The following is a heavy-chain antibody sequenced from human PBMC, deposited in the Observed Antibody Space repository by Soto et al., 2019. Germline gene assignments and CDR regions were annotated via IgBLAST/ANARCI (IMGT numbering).Heavy chain of an antibody. J-gene: IGHJ6*02. CDR1: GYTFTSYY. D-gene: IGHD5-18*01. CDR3: ARAGTAMVYYYGMDV. CDR2: INPSGGST. V-gene: IGHV1-46*01. Sequence: QVQLVQSGAEVKKPGASVKVSCKASGYTFTSYYMHWVRQAPGQGLEWMGIINPSGGSTSYAQKFQGRVTMTRDTSTSTVYMELSSLRSEDTAVYYCARAGTAMVYYYGMDVWGQGTTVTVSS.